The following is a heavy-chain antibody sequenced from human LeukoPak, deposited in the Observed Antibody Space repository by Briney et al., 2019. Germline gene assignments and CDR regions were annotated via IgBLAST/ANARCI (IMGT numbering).Heavy chain of an antibody. CDR1: GFTFSAYW. J-gene: IGHJ4*02. Sequence: PGGSLRLSCAASGFTFSAYWMTWVRRAPGKGLEWVANINEDGGEKNYVDSVKGRFTISRDNAKNTLYLQMNSLRAEDTAVYYCEKGNTMIVVVITFDYWGQGTLVTVSS. CDR3: EKGNTMIVVVITFDY. D-gene: IGHD3-22*01. CDR2: INEDGGEK. V-gene: IGHV3-7*03.